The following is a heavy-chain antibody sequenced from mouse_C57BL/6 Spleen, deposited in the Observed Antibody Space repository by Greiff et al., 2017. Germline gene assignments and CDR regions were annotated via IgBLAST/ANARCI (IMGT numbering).Heavy chain of an antibody. V-gene: IGHV5-17*01. CDR3: ARNWDVAWFAY. D-gene: IGHD4-1*01. Sequence: EVKLMESGGGLVKPGGSLKLSCAASGFTFSDYGMHWVRQAPEKGLELVAYIISGSSTIYYADTVKGRFTISRDNAKNTLFLQMTSLRSEDTAMYYCARNWDVAWFAYWGQGTLVTVSA. CDR2: IISGSSTI. J-gene: IGHJ3*01. CDR1: GFTFSDYG.